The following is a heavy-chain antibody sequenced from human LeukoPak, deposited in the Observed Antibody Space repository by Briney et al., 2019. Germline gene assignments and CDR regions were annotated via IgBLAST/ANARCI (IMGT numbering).Heavy chain of an antibody. Sequence: GGSLRLSCAASGFTFSDYYMSWIRQAPGKGLEWVSYISSSGGTTYYADSVKGRFTISRDNARNSLHLQMNTLRVEDTAVYFCARPEVVGGTYYYYYYMDVWGKGTTVTVSS. V-gene: IGHV3-11*01. CDR3: ARPEVVGGTYYYYYYMDV. CDR2: ISSSGGTT. CDR1: GFTFSDYY. J-gene: IGHJ6*03. D-gene: IGHD2-15*01.